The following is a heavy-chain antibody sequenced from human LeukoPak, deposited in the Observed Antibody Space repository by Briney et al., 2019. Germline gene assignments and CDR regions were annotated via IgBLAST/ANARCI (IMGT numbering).Heavy chain of an antibody. CDR2: INPNSGGT. D-gene: IGHD3-22*01. CDR3: ARGAYTYCYDSSLEGFDY. Sequence: ASVKVSCKASGYTFTGYYMHWVRQAPGQGLEWMGWINPNSGGTNYAQKFQGRVTMTRDTSISTAYMELSRLRSDDTAVYYCARGAYTYCYDSSLEGFDYWARGTLVTVSS. J-gene: IGHJ4*02. V-gene: IGHV1-2*02. CDR1: GYTFTGYY.